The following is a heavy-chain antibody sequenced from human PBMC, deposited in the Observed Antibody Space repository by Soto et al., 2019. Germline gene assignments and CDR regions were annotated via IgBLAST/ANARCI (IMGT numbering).Heavy chain of an antibody. CDR1: GDTFSRYA. CDR3: AREGGFSERQRFDS. V-gene: IGHV1-69*01. D-gene: IGHD3-3*01. J-gene: IGHJ4*02. CDR2: IKPIFGTT. Sequence: QVQLVQSGAEVKKPGSSVKVSCKASGDTFSRYAISWVRQAPGQGLEWMGGIKPIFGTTNYAKKFRGRVAITADESTGTAYIELISLRFEDTAVYYCAREGGFSERQRFDSWGQGTLVTVSS.